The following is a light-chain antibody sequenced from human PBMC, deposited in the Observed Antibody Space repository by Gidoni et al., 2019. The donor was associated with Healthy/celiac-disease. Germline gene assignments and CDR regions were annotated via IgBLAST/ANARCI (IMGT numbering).Light chain of an antibody. CDR2: EVS. J-gene: IGKJ2*01. CDR1: QSLLHSDGKTY. CDR3: MQSIQLPHPMYT. Sequence: IVITHTPPSLSVTPGQPASISCQSSQSLLHSDGKTYWYWYLQKPGQPPQLLIYEVSHRFSVVPDRFSGSGSGTDFTLKISRVEAEDVGVYYCMQSIQLPHPMYTFGQGTKLEIK. V-gene: IGKV2D-29*01.